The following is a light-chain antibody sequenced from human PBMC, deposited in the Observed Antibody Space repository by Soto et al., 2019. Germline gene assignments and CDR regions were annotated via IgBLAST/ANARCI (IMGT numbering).Light chain of an antibody. V-gene: IGKV1D-12*01. J-gene: IGKJ3*01. CDR3: QQADSFPFT. CDR1: QGIRNW. CDR2: AAS. Sequence: DIQMTQSPSSVSASVGDRVTITCRASQGIRNWLAWYQRKPGKAPNLLIYAASSLQSGVPSRFSGGGSGTEFTLTISSLQPEDFATSYCQQADSFPFTFGPGTRVDIK.